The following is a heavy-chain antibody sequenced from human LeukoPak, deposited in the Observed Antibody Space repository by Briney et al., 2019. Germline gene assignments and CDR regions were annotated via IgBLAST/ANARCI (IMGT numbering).Heavy chain of an antibody. CDR1: GGSLSGFY. J-gene: IGHJ5*02. Sequence: SETLSLTCAVHGGSLSGFYWSWIRQPPGKGLEWIGEINHSGTTNYNPSLKSRVTISVDTSKNQVSLDLASVTATDTAVYYCARASSFDKTTRWNPAYFGPWGPGSLVTVAS. CDR2: INHSGTT. D-gene: IGHD1-1*01. V-gene: IGHV4-34*01. CDR3: ARASSFDKTTRWNPAYFGP.